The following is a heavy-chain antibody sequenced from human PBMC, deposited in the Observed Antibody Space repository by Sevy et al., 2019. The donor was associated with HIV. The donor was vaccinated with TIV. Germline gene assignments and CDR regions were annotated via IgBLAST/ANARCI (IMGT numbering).Heavy chain of an antibody. D-gene: IGHD3-10*01. J-gene: IGHJ4*02. CDR1: GFPFSSHW. CDR2: INSDDTSI. V-gene: IGHV3-74*01. Sequence: GGSLRLSCEASGFPFSSHWMHWVRQGPGQGLVWVSGINSDDTSISYGESVKGRFTVSRDNVKNTLYLEMSSLRAEDMALYYCARGSGVAFDYWGQGTLVTVSS. CDR3: ARGSGVAFDY.